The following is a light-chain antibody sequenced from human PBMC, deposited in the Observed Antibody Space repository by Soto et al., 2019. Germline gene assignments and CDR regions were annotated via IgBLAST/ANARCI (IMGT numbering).Light chain of an antibody. V-gene: IGKV3-11*01. CDR1: QSFRGL. J-gene: IGKJ1*01. CDR2: DAY. Sequence: EVVLTQSPVTLSLSPGERATLSCRSSQSFRGLLAWYQQKPGQAPRLLIYDAYNRATGIPARFSGSGSGTDFTLTISGLEPEDSATYYCLQDFSYPRTFGQGTKVDNK. CDR3: LQDFSYPRT.